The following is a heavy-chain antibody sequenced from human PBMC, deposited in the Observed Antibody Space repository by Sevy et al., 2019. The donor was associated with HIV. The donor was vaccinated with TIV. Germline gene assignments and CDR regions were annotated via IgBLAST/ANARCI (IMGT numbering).Heavy chain of an antibody. V-gene: IGHV4-59*08. CDR1: GGSINSDH. CDR2: VYYIGGT. CDR3: ARRNDFAI. Sequence: SETLSLTCTVSGGSINSDHWNWIRQPPGKGLEWIGYVYYIGGTNYNPTLKNRVTISVDRTKNQFSLKLTSVTATDTAVYYCARRNDFAIWGQGTMVTVSS. J-gene: IGHJ3*02.